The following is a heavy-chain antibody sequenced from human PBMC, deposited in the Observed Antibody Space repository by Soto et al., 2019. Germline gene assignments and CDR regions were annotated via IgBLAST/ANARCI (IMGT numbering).Heavy chain of an antibody. V-gene: IGHV4-30-4*01. D-gene: IGHD3-16*01. CDR1: GGSISSGDYY. CDR2: IYYSGST. J-gene: IGHJ6*02. CDR3: ARGLRNTELWPWGRSYYYGMDV. Sequence: PSETLSLTXTVSGGSISSGDYYWSWIRQPPGKGLEWIGYIYYSGSTYYNPSLKSRVTISVDTSKNQFSLKLSSVTAADTAVYYCARGLRNTELWPWGRSYYYGMDVWGQGTTVTVSS.